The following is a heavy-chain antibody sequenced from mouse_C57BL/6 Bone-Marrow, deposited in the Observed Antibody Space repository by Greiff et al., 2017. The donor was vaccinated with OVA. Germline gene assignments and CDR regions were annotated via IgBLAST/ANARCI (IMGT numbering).Heavy chain of an antibody. CDR1: GYTFTSYG. CDR3: ALNIPYAMDY. CDR2: IYPRSGNT. Sequence: QVQLQQSGAELARPGASVKLSCKASGYTFTSYGISWVKQRTGQGLEWIGEIYPRSGNTYYNEKFKGKATLTADKSSSTAYMELRSLTSEDSAVYFCALNIPYAMDYWGQGTSVTVSS. D-gene: IGHD1-3*01. J-gene: IGHJ4*01. V-gene: IGHV1-81*01.